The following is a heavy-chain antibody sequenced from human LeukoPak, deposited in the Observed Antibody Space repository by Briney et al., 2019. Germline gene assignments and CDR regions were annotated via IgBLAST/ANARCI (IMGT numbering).Heavy chain of an antibody. CDR2: IYSGGST. Sequence: GGSLRLSCAASGFTVSSNYMSWVRQAPGKGLEWVSVIYSGGSTYYADSVKGRFTISRDNSKNTLYLQMNSLRAEDTAVYYCAREKIGDDAFDIWGQGTMVTVSS. D-gene: IGHD3-22*01. CDR1: GFTVSSNY. J-gene: IGHJ3*02. V-gene: IGHV3-53*01. CDR3: AREKIGDDAFDI.